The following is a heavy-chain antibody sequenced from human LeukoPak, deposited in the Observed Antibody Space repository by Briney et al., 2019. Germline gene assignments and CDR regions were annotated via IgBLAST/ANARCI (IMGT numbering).Heavy chain of an antibody. CDR3: ARDMLVDI. Sequence: SETLCLTCTVSGGSISTGGYYWGWIRQHPGKGLEWVGDIYYSGGTYYTPSLKSRVTISVDTSKNQFSLKLSSVTAADTAVYYCARDMLVDIWGQGTMVTVSS. V-gene: IGHV4-31*03. J-gene: IGHJ3*02. D-gene: IGHD3-10*02. CDR1: GGSISTGGYY. CDR2: IYYSGGT.